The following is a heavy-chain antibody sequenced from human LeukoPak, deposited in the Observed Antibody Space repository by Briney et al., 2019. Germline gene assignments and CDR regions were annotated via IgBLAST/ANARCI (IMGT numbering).Heavy chain of an antibody. Sequence: SVKVSSKASGGTFSSYAISWVRQAPGQGLEWMGGIIPIFGTANYAQKFQGRVTITADESTSTAYTELSSLRSEDMAVYYCARGAAVAGYFDYWGQGTLVTVSS. V-gene: IGHV1-69*01. CDR3: ARGAAVAGYFDY. D-gene: IGHD6-19*01. CDR2: IIPIFGTA. CDR1: GGTFSSYA. J-gene: IGHJ4*02.